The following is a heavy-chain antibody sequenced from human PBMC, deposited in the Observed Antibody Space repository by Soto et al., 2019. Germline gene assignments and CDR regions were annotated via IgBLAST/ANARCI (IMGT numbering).Heavy chain of an antibody. V-gene: IGHV4-4*07. D-gene: IGHD6-13*01. J-gene: IGHJ5*02. CDR3: VASLAASGLNWLDP. Sequence: SETLSLTCIVSGGSISEKYWNWVRQPPGKGLEWIGLIFANGHTDYNPSLKSRVTMSVDASKNQFSLRLTSMTAADTAVYYCVASLAASGLNWLDPWSRGTLVTVSS. CDR1: GGSISEKY. CDR2: IFANGHT.